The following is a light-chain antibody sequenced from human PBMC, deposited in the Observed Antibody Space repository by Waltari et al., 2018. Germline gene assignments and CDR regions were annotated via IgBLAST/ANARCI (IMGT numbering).Light chain of an antibody. CDR3: QQFNASPRT. CDR2: AAS. V-gene: IGKV1-9*01. CDR1: QGVNVY. J-gene: IGKJ1*01. Sequence: IQLTRSPSSLSASVGDRVTITCRASQGVNVYLAWYQQKPGKAPKLLIYAASTLQSGVSSRFSGSGSGTDFTLTINSLQPEDIATYYCQQFNASPRTFGQGTNVEIK.